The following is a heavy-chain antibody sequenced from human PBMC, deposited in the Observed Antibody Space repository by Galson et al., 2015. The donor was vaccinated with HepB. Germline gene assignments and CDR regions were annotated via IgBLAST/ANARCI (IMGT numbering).Heavy chain of an antibody. Sequence: SLRLSCAASGITFSNYAMHWVRQAPGKGLEWVAVISYDGSNKYYADSVKGRFTISRDNSEKTLYLQMSSLRAEDTAVYYCARGGSYDSSIYSKFDCWGLGTLVTVSS. CDR1: GITFSNYA. CDR2: ISYDGSNK. V-gene: IGHV3-30-3*01. J-gene: IGHJ4*02. CDR3: ARGGSYDSSIYSKFDC. D-gene: IGHD3-22*01.